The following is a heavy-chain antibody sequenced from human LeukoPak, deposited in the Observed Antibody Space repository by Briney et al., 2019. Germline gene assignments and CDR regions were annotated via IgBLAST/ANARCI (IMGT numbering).Heavy chain of an antibody. CDR3: ARGYCSGTTCYAEGGDAFDI. J-gene: IGHJ3*02. D-gene: IGHD2-2*01. CDR2: IYHSGST. V-gene: IGHV4-30-2*01. Sequence: SQTLSLTCAVSGGSISSGGYSWSWIRQPPGKGLEWIGYIYHSGSTYYNPSLKSRVTISVDRSKNQFSLKLSSVTAADTAVYFCARGYCSGTTCYAEGGDAFDIWGQGTMVTVSS. CDR1: GGSISSGGYS.